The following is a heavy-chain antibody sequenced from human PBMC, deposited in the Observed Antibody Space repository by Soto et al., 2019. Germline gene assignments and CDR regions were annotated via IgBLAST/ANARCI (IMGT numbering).Heavy chain of an antibody. CDR1: GFTFSNAW. Sequence: EVQLVESGGGLVKPGGSLRLSCTASGFTFSNAWMSWVRQAPGKGLEWVGRIKRKTDGGTTDYAAPVKGRFTISRDDSKKTLDLLMNSLKAEDTAVYYCTTGFYGSGSSGGMDVWGQGTTVTVSS. CDR3: TTGFYGSGSSGGMDV. CDR2: IKRKTDGGTT. D-gene: IGHD3-10*01. J-gene: IGHJ6*02. V-gene: IGHV3-15*01.